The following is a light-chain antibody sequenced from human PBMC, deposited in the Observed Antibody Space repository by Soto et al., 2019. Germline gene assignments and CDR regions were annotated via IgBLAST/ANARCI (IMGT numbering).Light chain of an antibody. CDR2: GAS. CDR1: QDIRHE. CDR3: LQDHNHPRT. Sequence: AIQMTQSPSSLSASVGDRVTITCRASQDIRHELGWYQQKPGKAPKVLIFGASSLQSGVPSRVSSSGSGTDFTITISSLQPEDFAAYSDLQDHNHPRTFGQGTEMEIK. J-gene: IGKJ1*01. V-gene: IGKV1-6*01.